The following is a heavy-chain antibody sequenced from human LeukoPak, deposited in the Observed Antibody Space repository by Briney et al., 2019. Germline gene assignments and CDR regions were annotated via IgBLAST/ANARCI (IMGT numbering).Heavy chain of an antibody. D-gene: IGHD3-3*01. CDR2: ITSGSTYI. J-gene: IGHJ4*02. CDR3: ARDLRPDY. V-gene: IGHV3-21*01. Sequence: RGSLRLSCAASGFTFSSYSMNWVRQAPGKGLEWVSSITSGSTYIYYADSVKGRFTISRDNAKNSLYLQMNSLRAEDTAVYYCARDLRPDYWGQGTLVNVSS. CDR1: GFTFSSYS.